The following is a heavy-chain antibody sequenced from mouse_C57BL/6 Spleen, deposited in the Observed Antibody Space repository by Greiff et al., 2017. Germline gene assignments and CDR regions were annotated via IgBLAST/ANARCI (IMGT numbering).Heavy chain of an antibody. CDR1: GFTFSDSG. V-gene: IGHV5-17*01. CDR2: ISSGSSTI. J-gene: IGHJ4*01. CDR3: ARSAMDD. Sequence: DVMLVESGGGLVKPGGSLTLSCAASGFTFSDSGMHWVRQAPETGLEWVAYISSGSSTIYYADTVKGRFTISRDNAKNTLFLQMTSLRSEDTARYYCARSAMDDWGQGTSVTVSS.